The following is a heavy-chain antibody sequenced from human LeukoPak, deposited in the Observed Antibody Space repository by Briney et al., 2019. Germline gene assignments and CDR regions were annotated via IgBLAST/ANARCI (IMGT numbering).Heavy chain of an antibody. Sequence: GGSLRLSCAASGFTFDDYAMHWVRQAPGKGLEWVSGISWNSGSIGYADSVKGRFTISRDNAKNSLYLQMNSLRAEDTALYYCAKDAISSSWVYNWFDPWGQGTLVTVSS. V-gene: IGHV3-9*01. J-gene: IGHJ5*02. CDR3: AKDAISSSWVYNWFDP. CDR2: ISWNSGSI. CDR1: GFTFDDYA. D-gene: IGHD6-13*01.